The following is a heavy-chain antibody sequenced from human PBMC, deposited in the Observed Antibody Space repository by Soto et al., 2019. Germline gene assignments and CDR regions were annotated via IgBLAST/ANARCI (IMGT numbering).Heavy chain of an antibody. V-gene: IGHV4-59*01. CDR3: ARVDYYGAGTYLFDY. CDR1: GASMGRYY. J-gene: IGHJ4*02. D-gene: IGHD3-10*01. CDR2: ISDSETT. Sequence: PSETLSLTCTVSGASMGRYYWSWIRQSPGKGLERIGYISDSETTNYSPSLRSRVTISLETSKSQFSLKLSSVTAADTAVYYCARVDYYGAGTYLFDYWGPGTLVTVS.